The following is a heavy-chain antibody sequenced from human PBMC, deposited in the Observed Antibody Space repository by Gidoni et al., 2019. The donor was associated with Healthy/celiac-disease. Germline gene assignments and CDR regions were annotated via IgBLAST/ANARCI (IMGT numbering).Heavy chain of an antibody. J-gene: IGHJ5*02. CDR2: IYPGDSDT. V-gene: IGHV5-51*01. Sequence: EVQLVQSGAEVKKPGESLTISCKGSGYSFTSYWIGWVRQMPGKGLEWMGIIYPGDSDTRYSPSFQGQVTISADKSISTAYLQWSSLKASDTAMYYCARHVHPMKRKSYYYDSSGYPGGCWFDPWGQGTLVTVSS. D-gene: IGHD3-22*01. CDR1: GYSFTSYW. CDR3: ARHVHPMKRKSYYYDSSGYPGGCWFDP.